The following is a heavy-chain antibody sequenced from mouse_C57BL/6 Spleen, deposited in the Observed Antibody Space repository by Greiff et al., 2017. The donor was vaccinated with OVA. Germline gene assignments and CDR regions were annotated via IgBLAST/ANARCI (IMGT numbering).Heavy chain of an antibody. J-gene: IGHJ4*01. CDR2: INYDGSST. D-gene: IGHD3-2*02. V-gene: IGHV5-16*01. Sequence: EVQRVESEGGLVQPGSSMKLSCTASGFTFSDYYMAWVRQVPEKGLEWVANINYDGSSTYYLDSLKSRFIISRDNAKNILYLQMSSLKSEDTATYYCARDQAQATPFYAMDYWGQGTSVTVSS. CDR3: ARDQAQATPFYAMDY. CDR1: GFTFSDYY.